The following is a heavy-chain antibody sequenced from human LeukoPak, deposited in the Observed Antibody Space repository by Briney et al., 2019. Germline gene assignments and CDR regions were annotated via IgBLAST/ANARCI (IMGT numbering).Heavy chain of an antibody. CDR3: ARLILWFGELLPD. D-gene: IGHD3-10*01. CDR1: GGSFSGYY. V-gene: IGHV4-34*01. Sequence: SETLSLTCAVYGGSFSGYYWSCIRQPPGKGLEWIGEINHSGSTNYNPSLKSRVTISVDTSKNQFSLKLSSVTAADTAVYYCARLILWFGELLPDWGQGTLVTVSS. J-gene: IGHJ4*02. CDR2: INHSGST.